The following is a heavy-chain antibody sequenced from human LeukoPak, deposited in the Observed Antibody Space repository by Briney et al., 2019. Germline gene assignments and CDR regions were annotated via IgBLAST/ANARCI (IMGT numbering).Heavy chain of an antibody. V-gene: IGHV4-39*07. CDR2: IYYSGST. CDR3: ATGIVGIDY. CDR1: GGSISSRSYY. Sequence: PSETLSLTCTLSGGSISSRSYYWGWIRQPPAKGLEWIGSIYYSGSTYYNPSLKSRVTISIDTSKNQLYLKLSSVTAAETDVYYCATGIVGIDYWGQGTLVTVSS. J-gene: IGHJ4*02. D-gene: IGHD1-26*01.